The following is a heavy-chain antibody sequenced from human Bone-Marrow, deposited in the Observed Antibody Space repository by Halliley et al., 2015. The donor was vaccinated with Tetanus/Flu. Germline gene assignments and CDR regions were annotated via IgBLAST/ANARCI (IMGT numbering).Heavy chain of an antibody. CDR3: AKGIWRGSFGQADAFDV. J-gene: IGHJ3*01. D-gene: IGHD5-18*01. CDR1: GFIFSNYA. CDR2: ISGSGARGRST. V-gene: IGHV3-23*01. Sequence: SLRLSCAASGFIFSNYAMTWVRQAPGKGLEWVSLISGSGARGRSTYYASSVKGRFTISRDNSKKMMFLDMGSLRVEDTAIYYCAKGIWRGSFGQADAFDVWGQGTVVTVSS.